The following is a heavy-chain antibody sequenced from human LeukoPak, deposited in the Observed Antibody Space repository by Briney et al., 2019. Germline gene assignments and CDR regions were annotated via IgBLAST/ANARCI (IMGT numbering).Heavy chain of an antibody. V-gene: IGHV1-46*01. CDR1: GYTFTSYY. CDR2: INPSGGST. Sequence: ASVKVSCKASGYTFTSYYMHWVRQAPGQGLEWMGIINPSGGSTGYAQKFQGRVTMTTDTSTSTAYMELRSLRSDDTAVYYCARDGDIVADYDYWGQGTLVTVSS. J-gene: IGHJ4*02. CDR3: ARDGDIVADYDY. D-gene: IGHD5-12*01.